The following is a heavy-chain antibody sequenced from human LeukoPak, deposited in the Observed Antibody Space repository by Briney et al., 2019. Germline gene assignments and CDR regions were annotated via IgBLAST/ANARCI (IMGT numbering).Heavy chain of an antibody. CDR2: IYYSGST. CDR1: GGSISSGSYY. J-gene: IGHJ1*01. D-gene: IGHD6-13*01. V-gene: IGHV4-39*07. CDR3: ARGVGRWQQLVPIQH. Sequence: PSETLSLTCTISGGSISSGSYYWSWIRQPAGKGLEWIGSIYYSGSTYYNPSLKSRVTISVDTSKNQFSLKLSSVTAADTAVYYCARGVGRWQQLVPIQHWGQGTLVTVSS.